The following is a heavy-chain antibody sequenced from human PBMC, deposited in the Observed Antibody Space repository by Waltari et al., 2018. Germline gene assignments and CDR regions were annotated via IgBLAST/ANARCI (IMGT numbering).Heavy chain of an antibody. CDR3: AREGSHLTTVNDY. CDR2: INPRSGET. CDR1: GYTFTASY. V-gene: IGHV1-2*02. J-gene: IGHJ4*02. D-gene: IGHD4-4*01. Sequence: QAHLVQSGAEVTKPGASVRVSCKASGYTFTASYIHWVRQAPGQGLVGMGWINPRSGETKYAQKCHGRVTMTRDTSINTAYMELSSLLFDDTAVDDGAREGSHLTTVNDYWGQGTLVIVSS.